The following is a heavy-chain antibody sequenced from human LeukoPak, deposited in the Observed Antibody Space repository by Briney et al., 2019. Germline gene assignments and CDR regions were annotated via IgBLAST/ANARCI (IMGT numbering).Heavy chain of an antibody. J-gene: IGHJ5*02. D-gene: IGHD2-15*01. CDR2: IYYSGST. CDR1: GGSISSSRYY. Sequence: KPSETLSHTCTVSGGSISSSRYYWGWIRQPPGKGLEWIGSIYYSGSTYYNPSLKSRVTISVDTSKNQFSLKLSSVTAADTAVYYCARAEKPDCSGGNCYPGDWFDPWGQGTLVTVSS. V-gene: IGHV4-39*01. CDR3: ARAEKPDCSGGNCYPGDWFDP.